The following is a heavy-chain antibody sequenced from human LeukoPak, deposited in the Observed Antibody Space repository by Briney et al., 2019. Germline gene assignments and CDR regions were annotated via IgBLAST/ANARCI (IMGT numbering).Heavy chain of an antibody. CDR2: IKSKTDGGTT. CDR1: GFTFSNAW. J-gene: IGHJ6*02. CDR3: TTDYDILTEPDYYYYGMDV. V-gene: IGHV3-15*01. Sequence: GGPLRLPCAASGFTFSNAWMSWVRQAPGKGLEWVGRIKSKTDGGTTDYAAPVKGRFTISRDDSKNTLYLQMNSLKTEDTAVYYCTTDYDILTEPDYYYYGMDVWGQGTTVTVSS. D-gene: IGHD3-9*01.